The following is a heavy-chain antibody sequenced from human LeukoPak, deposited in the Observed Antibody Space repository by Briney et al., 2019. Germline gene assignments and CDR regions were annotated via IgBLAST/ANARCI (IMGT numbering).Heavy chain of an antibody. CDR3: AKDRTTSGANPDY. J-gene: IGHJ4*02. CDR2: ISWSSGNI. Sequence: GGSLRLSCAASGFTFHDYAMHWVRQAPGKGLEWVSGISWSSGNIGYADSVKGRFTISRDNAKNSLYLQMNSLRAEDTALYYCAKDRTTSGANPDYWGQGTLVTVSS. V-gene: IGHV3-9*01. CDR1: GFTFHDYA. D-gene: IGHD4/OR15-4a*01.